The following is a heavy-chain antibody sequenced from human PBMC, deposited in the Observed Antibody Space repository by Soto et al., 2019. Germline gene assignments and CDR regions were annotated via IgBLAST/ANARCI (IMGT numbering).Heavy chain of an antibody. J-gene: IGHJ4*02. D-gene: IGHD5-12*01. V-gene: IGHV4-59*12. CDR2: NYYSGTT. CDR3: VREAYIGYGDAIDH. Sequence: SETLSLTCAVSGVSISSYYWSWFRQPPGQGLEWLGYNYYSGTTNYNPSPKSRVTTTADTYKNHFFLRLTAVTAADTAVNYCVREAYIGYGDAIDHWGPGTLVTVST. CDR1: GVSISSYY.